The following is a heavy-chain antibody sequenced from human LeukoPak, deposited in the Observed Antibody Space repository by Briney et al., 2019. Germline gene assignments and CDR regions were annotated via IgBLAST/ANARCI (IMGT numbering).Heavy chain of an antibody. CDR2: ISGSGGST. CDR3: AKDSFLRWNYYDSSGDLSGY. CDR1: GFNFSSYA. Sequence: PGGSLRLSCAASGFNFSSYAMSWVRQAPGKGLEWVSAISGSGGSTHFADSVKGRFTISRDNSKNTLYLQMNSLRAEDTAVYYCAKDSFLRWNYYDSSGDLSGYWGQGTLVTVSS. V-gene: IGHV3-23*01. J-gene: IGHJ4*02. D-gene: IGHD3-22*01.